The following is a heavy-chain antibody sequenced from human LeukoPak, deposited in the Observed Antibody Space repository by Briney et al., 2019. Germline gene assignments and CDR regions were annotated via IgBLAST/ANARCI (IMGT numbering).Heavy chain of an antibody. D-gene: IGHD6-13*01. CDR1: GFTLSGYC. V-gene: IGHV3-7*01. CDR2: INQYGSEK. J-gene: IGHJ1*01. CDR3: ARESTAGYNSSWYGFRN. Sequence: PGGSLTLSCAASGFTLSGYCMMWLRRSPGKGREGVANINQYGSEKYYVDSVKGRFTISRETAKKSLFLQMGRVRVEDTAVYYCARESTAGYNSSWYGFRNWGQGNLVSVSS.